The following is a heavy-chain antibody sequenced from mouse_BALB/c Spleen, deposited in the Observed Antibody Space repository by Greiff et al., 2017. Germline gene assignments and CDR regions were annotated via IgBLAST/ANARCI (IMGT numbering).Heavy chain of an antibody. CDR3: ARWDDGYYYAMDY. J-gene: IGHJ4*01. V-gene: IGHV3-2*02. D-gene: IGHD4-1*01. CDR1: GYSITSDYA. Sequence: EVKLMESGPGLVKPSQSLSLTCTVTGYSITSDYAWNWIRQFPGNKLEWMGYISYSGSTSYNPSLKSRISITRDTSKNQFFLQLNSVTTEDTATYYCARWDDGYYYAMDYWGQGTSVTVSS. CDR2: ISYSGST.